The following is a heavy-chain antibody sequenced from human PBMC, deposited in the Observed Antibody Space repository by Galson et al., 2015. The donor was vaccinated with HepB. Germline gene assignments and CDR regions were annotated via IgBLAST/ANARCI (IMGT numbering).Heavy chain of an antibody. Sequence: SLRLSCAASGFTFSSYAVSWVRQAPGKGLEWVSAISANTGNTYYADSVKGRFTISGDNSKNTLYLQMNTLRAEDTAVYYCAKSMAARPGSFDYWGQGTLVTVSS. CDR3: AKSMAARPGSFDY. CDR2: ISANTGNT. CDR1: GFTFSSYA. D-gene: IGHD6-6*01. J-gene: IGHJ4*02. V-gene: IGHV3-23*01.